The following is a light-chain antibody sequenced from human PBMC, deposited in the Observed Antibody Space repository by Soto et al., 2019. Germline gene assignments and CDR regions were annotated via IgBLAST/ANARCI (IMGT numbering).Light chain of an antibody. J-gene: IGKJ5*01. CDR1: QSVSSN. CDR3: QQRHMWPIT. CDR2: GAP. Sequence: EIVMTQSPATLSVSPGETATLSCRASQSVSSNLAWYQQKPGQAPSLLIYGAPTRATGIPPRFSGSGSGTDFTLTISSLEPEDSAVYYCQQRHMWPITFGQGTRLEIK. V-gene: IGKV3-11*01.